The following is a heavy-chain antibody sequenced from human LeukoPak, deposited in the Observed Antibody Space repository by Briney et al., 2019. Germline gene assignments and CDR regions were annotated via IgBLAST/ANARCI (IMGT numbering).Heavy chain of an antibody. J-gene: IGHJ4*02. CDR3: AREVGYCSSTSCWIDY. CDR1: GYTFTSHG. Sequence: ASVKVSCKASGYTFTSHGISWVRQAPGQGLEWMGWISAYNGNTNYAQKLQGRVTMTTDTSTSTAYMELRSLRSDDTAVYYCAREVGYCSSTSCWIDYWGQGTLVTVSS. D-gene: IGHD2-2*03. V-gene: IGHV1-18*01. CDR2: ISAYNGNT.